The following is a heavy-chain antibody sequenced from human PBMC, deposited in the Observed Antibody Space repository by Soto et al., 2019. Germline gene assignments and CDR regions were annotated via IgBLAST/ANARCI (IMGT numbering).Heavy chain of an antibody. CDR1: GFSFTSYW. CDR2: IYPGDPET. V-gene: IGHV5-51*01. D-gene: IGHD6-19*01. J-gene: IGHJ6*02. CDR3: ARPPLPGIVVPGGYNYHDGLDV. Sequence: EMQLVQSGAEVKKPGESLKISCKGSGFSFTSYWIGWVRQMPGKGLEWMGIIYPGDPETKYSPSFEGQVTISADKSTXTXXXQXXSLKASDTAMYYCARPPLPGIVVPGGYNYHDGLDVWGQGTPVTVSS.